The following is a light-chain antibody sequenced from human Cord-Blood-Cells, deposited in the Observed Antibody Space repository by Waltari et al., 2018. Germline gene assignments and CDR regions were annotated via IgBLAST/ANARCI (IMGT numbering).Light chain of an antibody. Sequence: QSALTQPASVSGSPGQSITISCTGTSSDVGGYNYVSWYQQHPGKAPKLMIYDVSKRPSWVSHLFSGSKSCNTASLTISGLQAEDEADYYCSSYTSSSTWVFGGGTKLTVL. J-gene: IGLJ3*02. CDR1: SSDVGGYNY. V-gene: IGLV2-14*01. CDR3: SSYTSSSTWV. CDR2: DVS.